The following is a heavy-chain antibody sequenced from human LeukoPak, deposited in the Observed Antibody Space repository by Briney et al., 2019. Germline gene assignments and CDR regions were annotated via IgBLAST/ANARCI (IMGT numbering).Heavy chain of an antibody. V-gene: IGHV3-21*06. D-gene: IGHD2-2*01. J-gene: IGHJ4*02. CDR2: ISISIDYI. CDR1: GFSFGYYS. Sequence: KPGGSLRLSCAASGFSFGYYSMKWVRQAPGKGMEWVSSISISIDYIRYAYSVKCRFTISRDNANHSLYLLISPLRAEDTAIYYCAREGYASTWNPFDYWGQGTLVTVSS. CDR3: AREGYASTWNPFDY.